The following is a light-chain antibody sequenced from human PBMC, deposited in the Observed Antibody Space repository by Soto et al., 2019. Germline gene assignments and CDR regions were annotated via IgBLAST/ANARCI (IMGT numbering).Light chain of an antibody. CDR1: QSISTF. CDR2: AAS. V-gene: IGKV1-39*01. Sequence: DIQMTQSPSSLSASVGDRVTITCRASQSISTFLNWYQQKPGNAPKYLIYAASMLRDGVPSRFSGSGSETHFTLTINSLQPEDFATYYCQQYDNVPITFGQGTRLDIK. J-gene: IGKJ5*01. CDR3: QQYDNVPIT.